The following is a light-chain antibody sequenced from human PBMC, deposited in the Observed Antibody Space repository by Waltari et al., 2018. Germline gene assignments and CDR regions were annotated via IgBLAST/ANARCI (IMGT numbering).Light chain of an antibody. J-gene: IGLJ2*01. CDR1: NYNIGSGP. CDR3: ATWDGRVNGVL. CDR2: SND. Sequence: QSALTQAPSVSGTPGQRVTISCSGTNYNIGSGPVNWYQQVPGMSPNLLIYSNDQGPSGVPDRFSGSKSGTSASLAISGLQSEDEADYYCATWDGRVNGVLFGGGTKVTVL. V-gene: IGLV1-44*01.